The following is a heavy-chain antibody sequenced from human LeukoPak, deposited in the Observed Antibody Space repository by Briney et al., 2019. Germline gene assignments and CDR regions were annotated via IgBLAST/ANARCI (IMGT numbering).Heavy chain of an antibody. J-gene: IGHJ4*02. CDR3: ARDTNLFLARQLDY. CDR1: GDSVSSNSVA. D-gene: IGHD2/OR15-2a*01. V-gene: IGHV6-1*01. Sequence: SQTLSLTCAISGDSVSSNSVAWNWIRQSPSRGLEWLGRTYYRSKWYNDYAVSVKSRITINPDTSKNQFSLQLNSVTPEDTAVYYCARDTNLFLARQLDYWGQGTLVTVSS. CDR2: TYYRSKWYN.